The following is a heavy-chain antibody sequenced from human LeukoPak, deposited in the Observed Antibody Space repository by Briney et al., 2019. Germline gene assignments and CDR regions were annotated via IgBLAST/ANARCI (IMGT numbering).Heavy chain of an antibody. V-gene: IGHV1-2*02. CDR1: GYTFSDYY. D-gene: IGHD2-15*01. CDR3: ARAPRDLDIVVVVAAHDAFDI. J-gene: IGHJ3*02. CDR2: INPNSGGT. Sequence: GASVKVSCKASGYTFSDYYIHWVRQAPGQGLEWMGWINPNSGGTNSAQKFQGRVTMTRDTSISTAYMELSSLRSEDTAVYYCARAPRDLDIVVVVAAHDAFDIWGQGTMVTVSS.